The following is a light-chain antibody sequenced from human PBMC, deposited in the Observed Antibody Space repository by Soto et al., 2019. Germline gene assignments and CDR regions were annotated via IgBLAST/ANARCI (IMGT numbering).Light chain of an antibody. CDR1: SSNIGAGYD. CDR3: QSYDSSLGVV. J-gene: IGLJ2*01. V-gene: IGLV1-40*01. Sequence: QSVLTQPPSVSGAPGQRVTISCTGSSSNIGAGYDVHWYQQLPGTAPKLLIYGNSNRPSGVPDRFSGSKSGTSASLAITGLNAEDEADYYCQSYDSSLGVVFGGGTKVTVL. CDR2: GNS.